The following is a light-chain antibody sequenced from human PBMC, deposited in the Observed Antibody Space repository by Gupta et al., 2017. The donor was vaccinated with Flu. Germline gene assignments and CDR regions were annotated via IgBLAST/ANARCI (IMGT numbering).Light chain of an antibody. CDR2: DVS. V-gene: IGLV2-11*01. Sequence: SALTQPRPVSGSPGQSVTISYTGTSSDVGGSNYVSWYQQHPGKAPKLMIYDVSKRPSGVPDRFSGSKSGNTASLTISGLQAEDEADYYCCSYAGSYTLVVFGGGTKLTVL. J-gene: IGLJ2*01. CDR3: CSYAGSYTLVV. CDR1: SSDVGGSNY.